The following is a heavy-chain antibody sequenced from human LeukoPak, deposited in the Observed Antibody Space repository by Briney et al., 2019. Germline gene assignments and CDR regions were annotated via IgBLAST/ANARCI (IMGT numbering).Heavy chain of an antibody. V-gene: IGHV4-39*01. CDR1: GGSICSSSYY. CDR3: ARRGNYYDSSGNNWFDP. D-gene: IGHD3-22*01. CDR2: IYYSGST. J-gene: IGHJ5*02. Sequence: SETLSLTCTVSGGSICSSSYYWGWIRQPPGKGLEWIGSIYYSGSTYYNPSLKSRVTISVDTSKNQFSLKLSSVTAADTAVYYCARRGNYYDSSGNNWFDPWGQGTLVTVSS.